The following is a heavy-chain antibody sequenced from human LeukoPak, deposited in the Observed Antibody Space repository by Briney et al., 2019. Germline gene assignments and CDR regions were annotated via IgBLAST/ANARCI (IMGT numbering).Heavy chain of an antibody. CDR1: GYTFGTHW. CDR3: ARDFSGEWEQVTGWWLDP. J-gene: IGHJ5*02. D-gene: IGHD3-16*01. CDR2: INPSGDFR. Sequence: ASVKVSCKASGYTFGTHWMHWARQAPGQGLEWMGIINPSGDFRSYAQKFKGRVTVTRDMSTRTVYMELSDLRPDDTAVYYCARDFSGEWEQVTGWWLDPWGQGTLVIVSS. V-gene: IGHV1-46*01.